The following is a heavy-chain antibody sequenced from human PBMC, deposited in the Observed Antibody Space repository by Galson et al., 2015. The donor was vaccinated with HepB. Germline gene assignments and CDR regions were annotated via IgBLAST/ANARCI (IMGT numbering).Heavy chain of an antibody. Sequence: SLRLSCAVSGFTFSSYAMHWVRQAPGKGLEYVSAISSNGGSTYYADSVKGRFTISRDNFKNTLYLQMSSLRPEDTAVYYCVIETINWDWGQGTLVTVSS. CDR2: ISSNGGST. CDR3: VIETINWD. V-gene: IGHV3-64D*06. D-gene: IGHD7-27*01. CDR1: GFTFSSYA. J-gene: IGHJ4*02.